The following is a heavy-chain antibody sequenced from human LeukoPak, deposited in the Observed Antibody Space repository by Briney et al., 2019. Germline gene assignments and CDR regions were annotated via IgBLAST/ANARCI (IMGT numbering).Heavy chain of an antibody. CDR3: ARDPSSSWSYNWFDP. Sequence: SVKVSCKASGGTFSSYAISWVRQAPGQGLEWMGRIIPIFGTANYAQKFQGRVTITTDESTSTAYMELSNLRSEDTAVYYCARDPSSSWSYNWFDPWGQGTLVTVSS. D-gene: IGHD6-13*01. V-gene: IGHV1-69*05. J-gene: IGHJ5*02. CDR2: IIPIFGTA. CDR1: GGTFSSYA.